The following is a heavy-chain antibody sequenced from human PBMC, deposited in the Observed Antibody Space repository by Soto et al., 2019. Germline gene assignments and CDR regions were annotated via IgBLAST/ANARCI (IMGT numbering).Heavy chain of an antibody. D-gene: IGHD6-13*01. CDR1: GFTFSSYS. V-gene: IGHV3-21*01. CDR2: IISSSSDI. CDR3: ARSGTQLVHGGYNWFDP. Sequence: EVQLVESGGGLVKPGGSLRLSCAASGFTFSSYSMNWVRQAPGKGLEWVSSIISSSSDIYYADSVKGRFTISRDNAKNSLYLQMNSLSAEDTAVYYCARSGTQLVHGGYNWFDPWGQGTLVTVSS. J-gene: IGHJ5*02.